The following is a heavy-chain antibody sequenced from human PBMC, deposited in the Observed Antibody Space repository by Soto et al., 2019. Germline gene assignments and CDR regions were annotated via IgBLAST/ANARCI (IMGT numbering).Heavy chain of an antibody. V-gene: IGHV3-48*02. CDR1: GFTFSRYS. Sequence: GGSLRLSCAASGFTFSRYSMNWVRQAPGKGLEWDSYISSSGSPKYYADSVKGRFTISRDNAKNSLYLQMNSLRDEDTAVYYCARVYSYGMDVWGQGTTVTVSS. D-gene: IGHD2-8*01. CDR2: ISSSGSPK. CDR3: ARVYSYGMDV. J-gene: IGHJ6*02.